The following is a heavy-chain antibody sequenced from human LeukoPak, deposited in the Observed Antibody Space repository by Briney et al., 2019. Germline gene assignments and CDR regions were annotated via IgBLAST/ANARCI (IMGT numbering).Heavy chain of an antibody. J-gene: IGHJ6*02. CDR1: GFTFSSYS. V-gene: IGHV3-21*04. CDR3: ARERITYYDYLDV. D-gene: IGHD3-16*01. CDR2: ISSSNSYI. Sequence: GGSLRLSCAASGFTFSSYSMNWVRQAPGKGLEWVSSISSSNSYIYYADSVKGRFTISRDNSKNTLYLQMNSLRAEDTAVYYCARERITYYDYLDVWGQGTTVTVSS.